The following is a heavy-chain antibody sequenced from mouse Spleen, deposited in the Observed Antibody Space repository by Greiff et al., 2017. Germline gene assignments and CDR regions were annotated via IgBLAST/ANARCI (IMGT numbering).Heavy chain of an antibody. D-gene: IGHD1-1*01. CDR1: GYTFTDYY. V-gene: IGHV1-76*01. CDR3: ARGTTVVAPDY. CDR2: IYPGSGNT. Sequence: VMLVESGAELVRPGASVKLSCKASGYTFTDYYINWVKQRPGQGLEWIARIYPGSGNTYYNEKFKGKATLTAEKSSSTAYMQLSSLTSEDSAVYFCARGTTVVAPDYWGQGTTLTVSS. J-gene: IGHJ2*01.